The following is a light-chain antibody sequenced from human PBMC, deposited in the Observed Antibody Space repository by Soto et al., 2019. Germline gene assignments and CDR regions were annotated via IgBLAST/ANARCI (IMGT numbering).Light chain of an antibody. CDR2: GAS. CDR1: QSLNTD. J-gene: IGKJ2*01. Sequence: EILMTQSPDSLSVSPGETATLSCRASQSLNTDLAWYQQKPGQAPRLLLYGASTRATGISTRFSGGGSGTEFTLTISSLQPEDFATYYCQQSYNTPYTFGQGTKLEI. CDR3: QQSYNTPYT. V-gene: IGKV3-15*01.